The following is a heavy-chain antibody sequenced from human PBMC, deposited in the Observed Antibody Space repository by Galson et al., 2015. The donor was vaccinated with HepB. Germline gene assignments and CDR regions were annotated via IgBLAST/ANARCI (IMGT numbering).Heavy chain of an antibody. V-gene: IGHV3-30*18. CDR3: AKDKCCTRLLNLFDS. CDR2: ISYDGKNK. J-gene: IGHJ5*01. D-gene: IGHD2-21*01. Sequence: SLRLSCAASGFTFSNYGIHWVRQAPGKGLEWVTMISYDGKNKHYADSVKGRFTISRDNSKNTLYLQMTSLRADDTAVYHCAKDKCCTRLLNLFDSWGQGTLVTVSS. CDR1: GFTFSNYG.